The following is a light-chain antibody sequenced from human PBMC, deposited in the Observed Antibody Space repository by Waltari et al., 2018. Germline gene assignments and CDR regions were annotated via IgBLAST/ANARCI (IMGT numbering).Light chain of an antibody. Sequence: DIVMTQSPDSLAVSLGERATLNCKSSQSVLNSSNNKNYLAWYQQKPGQPPKLLIYWASTRESGVPDRFSGSGSGKDFTLTISSLQAEDVAVYYCQQYYSTPWTFGQGTKVEIK. V-gene: IGKV4-1*01. CDR1: QSVLNSSNNKNY. J-gene: IGKJ1*01. CDR2: WAS. CDR3: QQYYSTPWT.